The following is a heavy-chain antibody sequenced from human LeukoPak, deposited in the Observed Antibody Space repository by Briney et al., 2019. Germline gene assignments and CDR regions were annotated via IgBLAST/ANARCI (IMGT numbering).Heavy chain of an antibody. V-gene: IGHV4-59*01. J-gene: IGHJ5*01. Sequence: PSETLSLTCSVSGGSINSYYWGWIRQPPGKGLEWIGYIYNSRSTNYNPSLKSRVTMSVDTSKNQFSLKLSSVTAADTAVYYCARDNYDVLTGSNNWFDPWGQGTLVTVSS. CDR2: IYNSRST. D-gene: IGHD3-9*01. CDR1: GGSINSYY. CDR3: ARDNYDVLTGSNNWFDP.